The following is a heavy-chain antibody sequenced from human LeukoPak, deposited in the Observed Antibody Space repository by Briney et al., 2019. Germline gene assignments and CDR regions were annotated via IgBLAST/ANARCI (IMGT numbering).Heavy chain of an antibody. V-gene: IGHV4-39*01. CDR1: GGSISSSNYY. CDR2: IYYSGST. J-gene: IGHJ4*02. D-gene: IGHD3-22*01. CDR3: ASVARDSSGYHYFDY. Sequence: PSETLSLTCTVSGGSISSSNYYWGWIRQPPGMGLEWIGNIYYSGSTYYNPSLKSRVTISVDTSKNQFSLKLSSVTAADTAVYYCASVARDSSGYHYFDYWGQGTLVTVSS.